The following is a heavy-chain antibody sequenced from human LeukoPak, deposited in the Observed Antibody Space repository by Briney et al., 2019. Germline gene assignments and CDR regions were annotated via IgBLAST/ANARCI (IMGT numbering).Heavy chain of an antibody. CDR3: AKGIYSSGWSYFDY. CDR2: LSGSGITT. D-gene: IGHD6-19*01. CDR1: GFNFGSHA. Sequence: GGSLRLSCAASGFNFGSHAMSWVRQAPGKGLEWVSTLSGSGITTYYADSVKGRFTISRDNSKNTLYLQMNSLRAEDTAVYYCAKGIYSSGWSYFDYWGHGTLVTVSS. J-gene: IGHJ4*01. V-gene: IGHV3-23*01.